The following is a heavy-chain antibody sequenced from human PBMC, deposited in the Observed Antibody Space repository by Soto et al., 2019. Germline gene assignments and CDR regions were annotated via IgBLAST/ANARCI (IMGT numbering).Heavy chain of an antibody. Sequence: PSETLSLTCTVSGGSISSYYWSWIWQPPGKGLEWIGYIYYSGSTNYNPSLKSRVTISVDTSKNQFSLKLSSVTAADTAVYYCASTTREYSGYDSSLFDYWGQGTLVTVSS. V-gene: IGHV4-59*01. J-gene: IGHJ4*02. CDR2: IYYSGST. CDR3: ASTTREYSGYDSSLFDY. CDR1: GGSISSYY. D-gene: IGHD5-12*01.